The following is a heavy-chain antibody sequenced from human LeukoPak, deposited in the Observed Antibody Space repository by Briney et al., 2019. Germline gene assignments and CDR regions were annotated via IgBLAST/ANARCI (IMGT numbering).Heavy chain of an antibody. Sequence: SETLSLTCTVSGGSISSGDYYWSWIRQPPGKGLEWIGYIYYSGSTYYNPSLKSRVTISVDTSKNQFSLKLSSVTAADTAVYYCARDCRDYYDSSGSIDYWGQGTLVTVSS. CDR1: GGSISSGDYY. D-gene: IGHD3-22*01. V-gene: IGHV4-30-4*01. CDR2: IYYSGST. CDR3: ARDCRDYYDSSGSIDY. J-gene: IGHJ4*02.